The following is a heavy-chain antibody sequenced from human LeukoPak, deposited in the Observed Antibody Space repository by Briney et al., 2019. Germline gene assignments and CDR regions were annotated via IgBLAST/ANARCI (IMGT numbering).Heavy chain of an antibody. J-gene: IGHJ4*02. CDR3: ARAEYGDYFDY. CDR1: GFTFSTYW. D-gene: IGHD4-17*01. CDR2: ISSDGSSS. Sequence: PGGSLRLSCAASGFTFSTYWMHWVRQAPGKGLVWVSRISSDGSSSDSADPVKGRFTISRDNAKNTLYLQMNSLRAEDTAVFHCARAEYGDYFDYWGQGTLVTVSS. V-gene: IGHV3-74*01.